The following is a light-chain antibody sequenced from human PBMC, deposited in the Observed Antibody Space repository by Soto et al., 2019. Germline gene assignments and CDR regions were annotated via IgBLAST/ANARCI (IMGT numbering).Light chain of an antibody. CDR3: QQSYTALFT. Sequence: DIQMTQSPSSLSASIGDRITITCRASQSIRTYLNWYQQKPGKVPNLLIYGASNLQGGVPSRFGGIGSDTDSTLTINNLQPEYFADYYCQQSYTALFTFGPGTKVDIK. CDR1: QSIRTY. V-gene: IGKV1-39*01. J-gene: IGKJ3*01. CDR2: GAS.